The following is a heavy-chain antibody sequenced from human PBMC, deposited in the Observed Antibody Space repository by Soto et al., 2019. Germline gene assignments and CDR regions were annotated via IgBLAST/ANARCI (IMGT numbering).Heavy chain of an antibody. D-gene: IGHD3-10*01. CDR3: ARDGDTAMVSGSYYNVCAFDI. Sequence: ASVKVSCKASGYTFTGYYMHWVRQAPGQGLEWMGWINPNSGGTNYAQKFQGWVTMTRDTSISTAYMELSRLRSDDTAVYYCARDGDTAMVSGSYYNVCAFDIWGQGTMVTVSS. CDR2: INPNSGGT. J-gene: IGHJ3*02. CDR1: GYTFTGYY. V-gene: IGHV1-2*04.